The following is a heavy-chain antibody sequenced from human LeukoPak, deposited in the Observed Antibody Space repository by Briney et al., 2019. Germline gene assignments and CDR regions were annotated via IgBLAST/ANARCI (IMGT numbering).Heavy chain of an antibody. CDR1: GFTFSSYS. D-gene: IGHD3-10*01. J-gene: IGHJ6*04. V-gene: IGHV3-21*01. CDR2: ISSSSSSYI. Sequence: PGGSLRLSCAASGFTFSSYSMNWVRQAPGKGLEWVSSISSSSSSYIYYADSVKGRFTISRDNAKNSLYLQMNSLRAEDTAVYYCARDRVPSGSYSYYYYGMDVWGKGTTVTVSS. CDR3: ARDRVPSGSYSYYYYGMDV.